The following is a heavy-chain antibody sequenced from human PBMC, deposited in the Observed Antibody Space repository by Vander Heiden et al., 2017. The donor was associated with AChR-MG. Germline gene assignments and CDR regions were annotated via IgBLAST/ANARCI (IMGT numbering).Heavy chain of an antibody. Sequence: QVQLVESGGGVVQPGRSLRLSCAASGFTFSSYGMPWVRRAPGKGLGWVAVISNDGSNKYYADSVKGRFTISRDNSKNTLYLQMNSLRAEDTAVYYCAKVGASKYYDFWSGYYLSPIDWYFDLWGRGTLVTVSS. CDR2: ISNDGSNK. CDR1: GFTFSSYG. D-gene: IGHD3-3*01. CDR3: AKVGASKYYDFWSGYYLSPIDWYFDL. J-gene: IGHJ2*01. V-gene: IGHV3-30*18.